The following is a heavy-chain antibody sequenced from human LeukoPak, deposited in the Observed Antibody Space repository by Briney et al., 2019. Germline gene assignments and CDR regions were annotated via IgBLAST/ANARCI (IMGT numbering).Heavy chain of an antibody. D-gene: IGHD5-24*01. CDR2: IYYSGST. CDR3: ARTNVEMATMKYYYMDV. CDR1: GGSISSSSYY. V-gene: IGHV4-39*07. Sequence: PSETLSLTCTVSGGSISSSSYYWGWIRQPPGKGLEWIGNIYYSGSTYYNPSLKSRVTISVDTSKNQFSLKLSSVTAADTAVYYCARTNVEMATMKYYYMDVWGKGTTVTVSS. J-gene: IGHJ6*03.